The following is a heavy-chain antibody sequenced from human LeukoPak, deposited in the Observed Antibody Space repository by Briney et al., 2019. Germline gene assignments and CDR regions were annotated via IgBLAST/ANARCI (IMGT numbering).Heavy chain of an antibody. J-gene: IGHJ2*01. V-gene: IGHV3-66*01. Sequence: SGRSRRLSCAASGFSFSSHGIHWVRQAPGKGLEWVSLIHSGGRTYYADSVKGRFTISRDNSKNTLFLQMNSLRGEDTAVYYCARDSGPYWFFDLWGRGTLVTVSS. D-gene: IGHD3-10*01. CDR2: IHSGGRT. CDR3: ARDSGPYWFFDL. CDR1: GFSFSSHG.